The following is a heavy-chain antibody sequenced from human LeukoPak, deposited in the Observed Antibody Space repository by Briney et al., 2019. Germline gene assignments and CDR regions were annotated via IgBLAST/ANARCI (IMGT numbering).Heavy chain of an antibody. J-gene: IGHJ4*02. Sequence: GGSLRLSCAASGFTFDDYAMHWVRQAPGKGLEWVSGISWNSRSIGYADSVKGRFTISRDNSKNTLYLQMNSLRAEDTAVYYCARELRGSRSQPYDYWGQGTLVTVSS. CDR2: ISWNSRSI. CDR1: GFTFDDYA. V-gene: IGHV3-9*01. D-gene: IGHD3-10*01. CDR3: ARELRGSRSQPYDY.